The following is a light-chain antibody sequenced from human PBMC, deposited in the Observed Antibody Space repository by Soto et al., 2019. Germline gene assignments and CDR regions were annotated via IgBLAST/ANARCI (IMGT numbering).Light chain of an antibody. V-gene: IGKV1-27*01. Sequence: THSPSSLSASVGDRVTITCRASQGISNYLAWYQQKPGKVPKLLIYAASTLQSGVPSRFSGSGSGTDFTLTISSLQPEDVATYYCQKYNSALFGQGTRLEIK. CDR3: QKYNSAL. CDR2: AAS. J-gene: IGKJ5*01. CDR1: QGISNY.